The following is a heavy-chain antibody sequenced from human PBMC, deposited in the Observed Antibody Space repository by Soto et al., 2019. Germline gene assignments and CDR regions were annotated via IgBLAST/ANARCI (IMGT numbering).Heavy chain of an antibody. CDR2: ISPMFGAA. J-gene: IGHJ4*02. Sequence: QVQLVQSGAEMKKPGSSVKVSCQSSGGTCNTYAMNWVRQAPGQGPEWLGDISPMFGAANYAPKFQGRVTITAGESTGTSYMQLSILTSEGTALYFCAREVQVHTPAFVYWGQGTLVIVSS. CDR1: GGTCNTYA. V-gene: IGHV1-69*19. D-gene: IGHD3-10*01. CDR3: AREVQVHTPAFVY.